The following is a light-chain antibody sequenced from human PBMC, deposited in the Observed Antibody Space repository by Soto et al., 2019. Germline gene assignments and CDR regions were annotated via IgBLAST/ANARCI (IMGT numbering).Light chain of an antibody. CDR2: GAS. CDR1: QSVSSSY. V-gene: IGKV3-20*01. Sequence: EIVLTQSPGTLSLSPGERATLSYRASQSVSSSYLAWYQQKPGQAPRLLIYGASSRATGIPDRFSGSGSGKDFTLTISRLEPEDFAVYYCQQYDNSPLTFGGGTKVEIK. J-gene: IGKJ4*01. CDR3: QQYDNSPLT.